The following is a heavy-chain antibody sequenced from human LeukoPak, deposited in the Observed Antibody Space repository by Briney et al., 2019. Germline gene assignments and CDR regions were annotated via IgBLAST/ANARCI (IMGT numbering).Heavy chain of an antibody. CDR3: AKSRSSSTCCCNY. D-gene: IGHD2-2*01. CDR2: ISGSGGST. J-gene: IGHJ4*02. V-gene: IGHV3-23*01. CDR1: GFTFNNYA. Sequence: PGGSLRLSCAASGFTFNNYAMSWVRQAPGKGLEWVSAISGSGGSTYYADSVKGRFTISRDNSKNTLYLQMNSLRAEDTAVYYCAKSRSSSTCCCNYWGQGTLVTVSS.